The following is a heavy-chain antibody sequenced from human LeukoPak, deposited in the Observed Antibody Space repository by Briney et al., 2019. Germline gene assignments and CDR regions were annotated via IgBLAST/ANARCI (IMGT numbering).Heavy chain of an antibody. D-gene: IGHD3-22*01. CDR1: GDSISSFH. CDR3: ASEAYYYDSSGYYKY. V-gene: IGHV4-4*07. CDR2: IYTSGST. Sequence: KPSETLSLTCTVSGDSISSFHWSWIRQPAGKGLEWIGRIYTSGSTNYNPSLKSRVTMSVGTSKNQFSLKLSSVTAADTAVYYCASEAYYYDSSGYYKYWGQGTLVTVSS. J-gene: IGHJ4*02.